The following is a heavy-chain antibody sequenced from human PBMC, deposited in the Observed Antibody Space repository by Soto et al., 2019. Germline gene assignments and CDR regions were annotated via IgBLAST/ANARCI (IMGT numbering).Heavy chain of an antibody. D-gene: IGHD3-10*01. CDR3: AIDWAGGRPDY. Sequence: QVQLVESGGGVVQPGRSLRLSCAASGFTFSSYGMHWVRQAPGKGLEWVAVIWYDGSNKYYADSVKGRFTISRDNSKNTLYLQMNSLRAEDTVEYYCAIDWAGGRPDYWGQGTLVTVSS. V-gene: IGHV3-33*01. CDR1: GFTFSSYG. CDR2: IWYDGSNK. J-gene: IGHJ4*02.